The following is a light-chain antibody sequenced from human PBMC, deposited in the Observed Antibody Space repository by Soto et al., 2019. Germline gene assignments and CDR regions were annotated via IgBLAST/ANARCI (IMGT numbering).Light chain of an antibody. J-gene: IGKJ3*01. CDR1: QSISSY. V-gene: IGKV1-39*01. Sequence: DIQMTQSPSSLSASVGDRVTITCRASQSISSYLNWYQQKPGKAPKLLIYAASSLQSGIPSRFSGSGSGTDFTLTISSLQPEGFATYYCPESYSTPFTCGPGTKVDIK. CDR2: AAS. CDR3: PESYSTPFT.